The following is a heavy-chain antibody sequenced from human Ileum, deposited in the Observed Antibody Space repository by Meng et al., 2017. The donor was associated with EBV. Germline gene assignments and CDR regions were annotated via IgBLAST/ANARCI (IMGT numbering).Heavy chain of an antibody. D-gene: IGHD4-17*01. CDR2: INGDGTST. V-gene: IGHV3-74*01. Sequence: EVQLVASGGGLVQPGGSLRLSCAVSGLTFSSFWMHWVRQGPGKGLVWVSRINGDGTSTSYADSVKGRFTISRDNAKNTLYLQMNSLRAEDTAVYYCARVGDYAYKDWGQGTLVTVSS. CDR3: ARVGDYAYKD. J-gene: IGHJ1*01. CDR1: GLTFSSFW.